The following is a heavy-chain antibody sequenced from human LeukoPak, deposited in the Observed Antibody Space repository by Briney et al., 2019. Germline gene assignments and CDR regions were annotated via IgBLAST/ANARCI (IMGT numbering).Heavy chain of an antibody. V-gene: IGHV1-3*01. CDR3: ARPDTSGMPFWDNWFDP. Sequence: ASVKVSCKASGYTYTRYAMHWVRQAPGQRLEWMGWINAGNGNTKYAQNFEGRVTITRDTSASTAYMELSSLRSEDTAVYYCARPDTSGMPFWDNWFDPWGQGTLVTVSS. CDR2: INAGNGNT. CDR1: GYTYTRYA. D-gene: IGHD2/OR15-2a*01. J-gene: IGHJ5*02.